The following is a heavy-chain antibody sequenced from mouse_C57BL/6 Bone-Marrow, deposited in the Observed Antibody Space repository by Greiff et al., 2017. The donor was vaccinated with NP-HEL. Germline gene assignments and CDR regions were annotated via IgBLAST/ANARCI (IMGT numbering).Heavy chain of an antibody. Sequence: QVQLKESGAELARPGASVKLSCKASGYTFTSYGISWVKQRTGQGLEWIGEIYPRSGNTYYNEKFKGKATLTADKSSSTAYMELRSLTSEDSAVYFCARSDWLGGNYEDYWGQGTTLTVSS. CDR1: GYTFTSYG. J-gene: IGHJ2*01. D-gene: IGHD2-1*01. CDR3: ARSDWLGGNYEDY. CDR2: IYPRSGNT. V-gene: IGHV1-81*01.